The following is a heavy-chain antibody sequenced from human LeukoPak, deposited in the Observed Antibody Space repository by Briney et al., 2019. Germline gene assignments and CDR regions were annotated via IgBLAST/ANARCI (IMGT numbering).Heavy chain of an antibody. CDR2: INHSGST. J-gene: IGHJ4*02. CDR3: ARSLGYYDSSGFTSLGYFDY. D-gene: IGHD3-22*01. Sequence: SETLSLTCAVYGGSFSDYYWSWIRQPPGKGLEWIGEINHSGSTSYNPSLKSRVTISIDTSKNQFSLKLSSVTTADTAVYYCARSLGYYDSSGFTSLGYFDYWGQGNLVTVSS. V-gene: IGHV4-34*01. CDR1: GGSFSDYY.